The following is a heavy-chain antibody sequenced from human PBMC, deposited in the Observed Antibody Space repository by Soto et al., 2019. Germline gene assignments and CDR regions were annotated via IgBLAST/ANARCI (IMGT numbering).Heavy chain of an antibody. Sequence: PSETLSLTCAAYGGSFSGYYWSWIRQPPGKGLEWIGEINHSGSTNYNPSLKSRVTISVDTSKNQFSLKLSSVTAADTAVYYHARGVGCSGGSCYSPDFDYWGQGTLVTV. CDR3: ARGVGCSGGSCYSPDFDY. J-gene: IGHJ4*02. CDR1: GGSFSGYY. CDR2: INHSGST. D-gene: IGHD2-15*01. V-gene: IGHV4-34*01.